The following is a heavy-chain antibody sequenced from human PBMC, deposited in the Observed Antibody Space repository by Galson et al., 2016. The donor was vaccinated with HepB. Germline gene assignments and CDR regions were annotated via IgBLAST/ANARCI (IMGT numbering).Heavy chain of an antibody. CDR3: AHSPYDNFNGYYTSGFDF. D-gene: IGHD3-9*01. CDR1: GFSLSSTEVA. CDR2: IYWDDDK. J-gene: IGHJ4*02. V-gene: IGHV2-5*02. Sequence: PALVKPTQTLTLTCTFSGFSLSSTEVAVGWIRQSPGKALEWLALIYWDDDKSYRPSLENRLTITKDTSKNQVVLTMTNMDPVDTATYYCAHSPYDNFNGYYTSGFDFWGPGTLVTVSS.